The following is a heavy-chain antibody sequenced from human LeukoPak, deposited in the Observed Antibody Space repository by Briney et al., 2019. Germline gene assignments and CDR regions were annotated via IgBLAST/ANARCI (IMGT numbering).Heavy chain of an antibody. CDR1: GGSFTGYY. CDR2: TNHSGST. CDR3: TEYLGYCTNGLCYKGRRFDP. V-gene: IGHV4-34*01. D-gene: IGHD2-8*01. J-gene: IGHJ5*02. Sequence: SETLSLTCAVSGGSFTGYYWSWIRQPPGKGLEWIGETNHSGSTNYNPSLKRRATISVATSKNQFPLKLSSVTAAATALYYFTEYLGYCTNGLCYKGRRFDPWGQGGLVAVSS.